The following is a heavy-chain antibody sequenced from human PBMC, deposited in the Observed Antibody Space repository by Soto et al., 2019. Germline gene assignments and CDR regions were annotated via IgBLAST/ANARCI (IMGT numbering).Heavy chain of an antibody. CDR3: ARDLGGPDY. CDR1: GFSLSPYW. CDR2: LSSDGFGA. Sequence: XGSLRLSCATSGFSLSPYWMHWVRQVPGRGLEWVARLSSDGFGAAYADSVKGRFFISRDIARNTLSLQMNSLRADDTAVYYCARDLGGPDYWGRGPSVTVS. J-gene: IGHJ4*02. V-gene: IGHV3-74*03. D-gene: IGHD3-16*01.